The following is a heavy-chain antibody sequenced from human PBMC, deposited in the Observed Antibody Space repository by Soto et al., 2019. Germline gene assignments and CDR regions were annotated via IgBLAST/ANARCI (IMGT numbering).Heavy chain of an antibody. J-gene: IGHJ4*02. CDR3: ARDSHGDYDGDY. D-gene: IGHD4-17*01. V-gene: IGHV3-21*01. Sequence: EVQLVESGGGLVKPGGSLRLSCAASGFTFSTYSMNWVRQAPGKGLEWVSSISSSSTYIYYADSVKGRFTISRDNAQNSLYLQMNSLRAEDTAVYYCARDSHGDYDGDYWGQGTLVTLSS. CDR2: ISSSSTYI. CDR1: GFTFSTYS.